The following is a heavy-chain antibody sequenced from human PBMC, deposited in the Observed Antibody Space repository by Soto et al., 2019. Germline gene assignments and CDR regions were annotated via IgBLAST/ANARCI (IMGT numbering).Heavy chain of an antibody. V-gene: IGHV1-8*01. CDR1: GYTFTSYD. Sequence: QVQLVQSGAEVTQPGAAVKVSCKASGYTFTSYDINWVRQATGQGLEWMGWMNPNSGNTGYAQKFQGRVTMTRNTPISTAYMEPSSLSSENTAGYYCARDPVGNYSDYGGQGTLVVVSS. CDR3: ARDPVGNYSDY. CDR2: MNPNSGNT. J-gene: IGHJ4*02.